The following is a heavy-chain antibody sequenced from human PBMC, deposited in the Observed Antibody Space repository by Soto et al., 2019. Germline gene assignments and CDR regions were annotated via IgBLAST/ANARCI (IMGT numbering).Heavy chain of an antibody. CDR2: IIPIFGTA. CDR1: GGTFSSYA. J-gene: IGHJ4*02. D-gene: IGHD3-10*01. CDR3: YGSGSYYEAYYFVY. V-gene: IGHV1-69*13. Sequence: ASVKVSCKASGGTFSSYAISWVRQAPGQGLEWMGGIIPIFGTANYAQKFQGRVTITADESTSTAYMELSSLRSEDTAVYYCYGSGSYYEAYYFVYWGQGTLVTVSS.